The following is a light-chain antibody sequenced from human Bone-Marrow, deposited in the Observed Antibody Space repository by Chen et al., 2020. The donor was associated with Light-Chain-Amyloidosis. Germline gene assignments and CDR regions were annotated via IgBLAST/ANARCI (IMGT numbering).Light chain of an antibody. J-gene: IGLJ2*01. V-gene: IGLV2-8*01. CDR2: AVN. Sequence: QSALTQPPSAAGSPGQSVTISCAGTNSDVGGYNFVSWYQHHPGKAPKLMIYAVNKRPSGVPDRFSGSKSGNTASLTVSGLQAEDEADYYCSSYADTNNLLFGGGTKLTVL. CDR3: SSYADTNNLL. CDR1: NSDVGGYNF.